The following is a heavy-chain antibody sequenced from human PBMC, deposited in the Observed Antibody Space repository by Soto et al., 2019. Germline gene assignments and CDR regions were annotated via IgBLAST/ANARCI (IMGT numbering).Heavy chain of an antibody. J-gene: IGHJ4*02. V-gene: IGHV1-3*04. Sequence: QVQLVQSGAEVKKPGASMKVSCRTSGYSFTSHFIHWVRQAPGQRLEWMGWINTGNGNTRYSENLEGRVTITRATSASTFYMELSSLRSEDTAVYYCARDRYYYYDTSGYYSYWGQGTLVTVSS. CDR3: ARDRYYYYDTSGYYSY. D-gene: IGHD3-22*01. CDR2: INTGNGNT. CDR1: GYSFTSHF.